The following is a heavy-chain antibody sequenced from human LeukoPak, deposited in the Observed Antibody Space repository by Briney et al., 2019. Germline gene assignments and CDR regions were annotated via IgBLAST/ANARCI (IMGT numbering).Heavy chain of an antibody. CDR1: GGSISSGGYS. V-gene: IGHV4-30-2*01. J-gene: IGHJ2*01. CDR3: ARDPYSSSSIGWYFDL. Sequence: SEALSLTCAVSGGSISSGGYSWSWIRQPPGKGLEWIGYIYHSGSTYYNPSLKSRVTISVDRSKNQFSLKLSSVTAADTAVYYCARDPYSSSSIGWYFDLWGRGTLVTVSS. D-gene: IGHD6-6*01. CDR2: IYHSGST.